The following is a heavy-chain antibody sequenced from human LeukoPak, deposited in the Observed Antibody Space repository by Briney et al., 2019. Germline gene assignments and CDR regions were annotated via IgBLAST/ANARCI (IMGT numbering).Heavy chain of an antibody. Sequence: GASVKVSCKASGYTFTGYYMHWVRQAPGQGLEWMGWINPNSGGTNYAQKFQGRVTMTRDTSISTAYMELSRLRSDDTAVYYCARDPESYVLRYFDWLSSPRLDPWGQGTLVTVSS. CDR3: ARDPESYVLRYFDWLSSPRLDP. V-gene: IGHV1-2*02. J-gene: IGHJ5*02. CDR1: GYTFTGYY. CDR2: INPNSGGT. D-gene: IGHD3-9*01.